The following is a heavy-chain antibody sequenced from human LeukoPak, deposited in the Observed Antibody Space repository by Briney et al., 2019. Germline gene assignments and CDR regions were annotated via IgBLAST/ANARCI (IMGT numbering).Heavy chain of an antibody. D-gene: IGHD1-1*01. CDR1: GDSVSSYY. Sequence: SETLSLTCTVSGDSVSSYYWSWIRQPPGKGLEWIGHIYYIGTTDYNPSLRSRVTISIDTSKNQFSLKLRSVTAADTAVYYCARARYSHNWVPTIDYWGQGTLVTVSS. J-gene: IGHJ4*02. CDR3: ARARYSHNWVPTIDY. V-gene: IGHV4-59*02. CDR2: IYYIGTT.